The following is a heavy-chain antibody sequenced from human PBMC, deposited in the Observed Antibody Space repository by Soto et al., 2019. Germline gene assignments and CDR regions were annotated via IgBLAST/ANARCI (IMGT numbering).Heavy chain of an antibody. V-gene: IGHV3-15*01. Sequence: EMLLVESGGSLVKPGGSLRLSCAVSGITFSGAWMSWVRQAPGKGLEWVGLIRGRTNSGTTDYAAPVRGRFTISKDESQDTLYLHMSSLKAEDTAVYYCAWIGPAASFQHCYLAAWGKGTTVTVSS. CDR1: GITFSGAW. CDR3: AWIGPAASFQHCYLAA. CDR2: IRGRTNSGTT. J-gene: IGHJ6*03. D-gene: IGHD2-15*01.